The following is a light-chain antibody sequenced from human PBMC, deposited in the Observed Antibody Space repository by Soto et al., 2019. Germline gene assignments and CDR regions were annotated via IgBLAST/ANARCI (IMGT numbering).Light chain of an antibody. CDR3: QQFGTSPPIT. CDR2: GAS. V-gene: IGKV3-20*01. J-gene: IGKJ5*01. Sequence: IVFMSFPRSPFFSQRGKTTLSCRARQGVSSIYFAWYQQKPGQAPRLLIYGASSRATGIPDRFSGSGSGTDFTLTISRLEPQAFAVYYCQQFGTSPPITFCQGTRLDIK. CDR1: QGVSSIY.